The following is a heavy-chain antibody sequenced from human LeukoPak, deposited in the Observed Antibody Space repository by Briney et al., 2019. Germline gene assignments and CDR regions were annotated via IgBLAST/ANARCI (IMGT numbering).Heavy chain of an antibody. CDR2: VTPGVGET. D-gene: IGHD6-19*01. CDR3: AKGDALPVARYFFDY. V-gene: IGHV3-23*01. CDR1: GFTFTNYA. Sequence: PGGSLRLSCAVSGFTFTNYALSWVRQAPGKGLEWVSTVTPGVGETYYADSVKGRFTISRDISKDTLFLQMSGLRVEDTAIYYCAKGDALPVARYFFDYWGQGTLVTVSS. J-gene: IGHJ4*02.